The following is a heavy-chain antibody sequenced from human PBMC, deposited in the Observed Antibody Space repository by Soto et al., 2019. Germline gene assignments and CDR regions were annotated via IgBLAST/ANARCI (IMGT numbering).Heavy chain of an antibody. CDR2: ISSGSSTI. Sequence: EVQLVESGGGLVQPGGSLRLSCAASGFTFNTHSMNWVRQTPGKGLEWLSYISSGSSTIYYADSVKGRFTISRHNAKNSVYLQMSSLRAEDTAVYYCARCPMPVGAITSWGQGTLVTVSS. CDR1: GFTFNTHS. J-gene: IGHJ5*02. D-gene: IGHD1-26*01. CDR3: ARCPMPVGAITS. V-gene: IGHV3-48*01.